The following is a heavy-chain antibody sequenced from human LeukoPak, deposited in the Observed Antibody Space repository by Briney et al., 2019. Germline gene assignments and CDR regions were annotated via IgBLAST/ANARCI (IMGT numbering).Heavy chain of an antibody. D-gene: IGHD4-17*01. Sequence: GGSLRLSCAASGFTFSSYAMHWVRQAPGKGLEWVAVISYDRSNKYYADSVKGRFTISRDNSKNTLYLQMNSLRAEDTAVYYCARAAAFTVTSNFDYWGQGTLVTVSS. V-gene: IGHV3-30*04. CDR3: ARAAAFTVTSNFDY. CDR1: GFTFSSYA. CDR2: ISYDRSNK. J-gene: IGHJ4*02.